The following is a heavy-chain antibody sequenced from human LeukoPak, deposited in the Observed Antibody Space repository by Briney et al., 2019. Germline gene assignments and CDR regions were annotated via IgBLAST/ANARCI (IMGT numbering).Heavy chain of an antibody. D-gene: IGHD3/OR15-3a*01. Sequence: SETLSLTCTASDGSISTYYRSWIRQPAGKGLEWIGRIYTTGSTNYNPSLKSRVTMSVDKSKNQFSLKLTSVTAADTAVYYCARGGLPRENWFDPWGQGTLVTVSS. CDR3: ARGGLPRENWFDP. V-gene: IGHV4-4*07. J-gene: IGHJ5*02. CDR1: DGSISTYY. CDR2: IYTTGST.